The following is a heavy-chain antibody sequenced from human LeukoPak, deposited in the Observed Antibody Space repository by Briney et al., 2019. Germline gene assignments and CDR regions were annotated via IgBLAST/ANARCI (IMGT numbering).Heavy chain of an antibody. V-gene: IGHV3-74*01. J-gene: IGHJ4*02. CDR1: GFTFSNYL. CDR2: INEGWST. Sequence: GGSLRLSCAVSGFTFSNYLMHWVRQAPGKGLVWVSRINEGWSTNYADSVKGRFTISRDNGKNTAYLQMNSLRAEDTAVYFCARAPSGWYASDFWGQGTLVTVSS. D-gene: IGHD6-19*01. CDR3: ARAPSGWYASDF.